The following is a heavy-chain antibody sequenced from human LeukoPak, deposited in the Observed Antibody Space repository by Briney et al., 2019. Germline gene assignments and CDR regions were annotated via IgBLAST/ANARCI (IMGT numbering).Heavy chain of an antibody. CDR1: GFTFSSYT. CDR2: ISSRSTYI. Sequence: PGGSLRLSCAASGFTFSSYTMNWVRQAPGKGLEWVSSISSRSTYIYYADSVKGRFTISRDNSKNTLYLQMNSLRGEDTAVYYCAKGYGSGSYCVDYWGQGTQVTVSS. J-gene: IGHJ4*02. D-gene: IGHD3-10*01. V-gene: IGHV3-21*01. CDR3: AKGYGSGSYCVDY.